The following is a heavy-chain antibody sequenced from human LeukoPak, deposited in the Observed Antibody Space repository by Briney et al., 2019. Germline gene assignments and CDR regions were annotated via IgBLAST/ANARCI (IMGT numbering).Heavy chain of an antibody. V-gene: IGHV1-24*01. CDR2: SDPEDVKT. Sequence: GASVKVSCKISGYSLTELAIHWVRQAPRKGLEWMGGSDPEDVKTSFAEKFQGRVTFTEDTSTDTAFMELSRLRSDDTVVYYCATFQAYANSGHLRPYFDYWGQGTLVTVSS. CDR3: ATFQAYANSGHLRPYFDY. D-gene: IGHD3-22*01. J-gene: IGHJ4*02. CDR1: GYSLTELA.